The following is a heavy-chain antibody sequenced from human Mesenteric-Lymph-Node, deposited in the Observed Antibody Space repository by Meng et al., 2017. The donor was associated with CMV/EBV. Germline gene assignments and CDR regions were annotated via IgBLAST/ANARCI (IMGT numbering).Heavy chain of an antibody. CDR1: GFTFGAHD. V-gene: IGHV3-23*01. CDR3: ARDSGRWAYPTKWFDL. D-gene: IGHD3-10*01. CDR2: ISAGDSTR. J-gene: IGHJ5*02. Sequence: GESLKISCAASGFTFGAHDMSWVRQAPGKGLEWVSGISAGDSTRYYIDSVKDRFTISRDNSQNALFLQMTSLSAEDTATYYCARDSGRWAYPTKWFDLWGQGNLVTVSS.